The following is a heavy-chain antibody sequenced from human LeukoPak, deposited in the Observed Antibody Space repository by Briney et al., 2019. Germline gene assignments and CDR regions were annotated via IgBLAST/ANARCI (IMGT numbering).Heavy chain of an antibody. V-gene: IGHV3-30*18. Sequence: GRSLRLSCAASGFTFSSYGMHWVRQAPGKGLEWVAVISYDGSNKYYADSVKGRFTISRDNSKNTLYLQMNSLRAEDTAVYYCAKQTDFTFGGVIGDFDCWGQGTLVTVSS. D-gene: IGHD3-16*02. CDR3: AKQTDFTFGGVIGDFDC. CDR1: GFTFSSYG. CDR2: ISYDGSNK. J-gene: IGHJ4*02.